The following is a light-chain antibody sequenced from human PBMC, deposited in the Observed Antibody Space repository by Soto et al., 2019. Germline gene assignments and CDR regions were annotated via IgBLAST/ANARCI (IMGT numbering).Light chain of an antibody. CDR2: EVS. CDR3: SSYAGSNNFGVV. V-gene: IGLV2-8*01. CDR1: SSDVGGYNY. Sequence: QSALTQPPSASGSPGQSVTISCTGTSSDVGGYNYVSWYQQHPGKAPKLMIYEVSKRPSGVPDRFYGSKSGNTASLTVSGLQAEDEADYYCSSYAGSNNFGVVFGGGTQLTVL. J-gene: IGLJ2*01.